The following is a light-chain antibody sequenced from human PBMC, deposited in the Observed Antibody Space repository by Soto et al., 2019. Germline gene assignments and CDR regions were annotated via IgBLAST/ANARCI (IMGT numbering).Light chain of an antibody. V-gene: IGKV1-5*03. CDR3: LQYNFYPYT. CDR2: QPS. CDR1: EDISRW. Sequence: DIQLTQSPSTLSASVGDRVTITCRASEDISRWLAWYQHKPGKAPKLLIYQPSNLESGVPSRFTGSGSETEFTLTISGLQPDDFASYCCLQYNFYPYTFGQRTKLEIK. J-gene: IGKJ2*01.